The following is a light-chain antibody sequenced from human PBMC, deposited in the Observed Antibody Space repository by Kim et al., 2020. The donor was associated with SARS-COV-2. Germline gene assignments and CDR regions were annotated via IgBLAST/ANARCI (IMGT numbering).Light chain of an antibody. CDR2: GKN. CDR1: SHISYY. J-gene: IGLJ2*01. V-gene: IGLV3-19*01. Sequence: VACGQTVRITCQGHSHISYYATWSQQKPRQAPSVCIYGKNNRPSGIPDRFSGSISGNTASLSITGTQAGDDADYYCNSRDSNDNVVFGGGTQLTVL. CDR3: NSRDSNDNVV.